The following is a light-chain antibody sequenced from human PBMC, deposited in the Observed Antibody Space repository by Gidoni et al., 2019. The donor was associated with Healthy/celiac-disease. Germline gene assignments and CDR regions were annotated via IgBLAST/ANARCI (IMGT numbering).Light chain of an antibody. CDR1: SSNIGAGYD. CDR2: GNS. Sequence: QSVLTQPPSVSGAPGQRVNISCTGSSSNIGAGYDVHWYQQLPGTATKLLIYGNSNRPSGVPDRFSGSKSGTSASLAITGLQAEDEADYYCQSYDSSLSGWVFGGGTKLTVL. CDR3: QSYDSSLSGWV. V-gene: IGLV1-40*01. J-gene: IGLJ3*02.